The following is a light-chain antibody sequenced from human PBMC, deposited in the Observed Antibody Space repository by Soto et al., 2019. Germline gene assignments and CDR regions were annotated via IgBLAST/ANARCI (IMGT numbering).Light chain of an antibody. CDR3: QQYDNWPWT. CDR1: QSVSTN. CDR2: GAS. Sequence: EIVMTQSPATLSVSPGESATLSCRASQSVSTNLAWYQQKPGQAPWLLIYGASTRATGIPARFSGSGSGTDFTLTISSLQSEDFAVYYCQQYDNWPWTFGQGTKVDIK. V-gene: IGKV3-15*01. J-gene: IGKJ1*01.